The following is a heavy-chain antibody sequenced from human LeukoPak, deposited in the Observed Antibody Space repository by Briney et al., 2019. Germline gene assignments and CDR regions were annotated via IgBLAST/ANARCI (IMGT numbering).Heavy chain of an antibody. CDR1: GLTFSSSW. CDR3: ARYGALDY. Sequence: PGRSLRLSCAASGLTFSSSWMHWVRQAPGKGLVWVSRINPDGSSPAYADSVKGRFTISRDNAKNSLYLQMKSLRTEDTAVYYCARYGALDYWGQGTLVTVSS. CDR2: INPDGSSP. D-gene: IGHD4-17*01. J-gene: IGHJ4*02. V-gene: IGHV3-74*01.